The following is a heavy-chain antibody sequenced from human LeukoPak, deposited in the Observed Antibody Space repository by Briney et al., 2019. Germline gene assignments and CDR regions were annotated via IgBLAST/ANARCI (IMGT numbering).Heavy chain of an antibody. Sequence: PSETLSLTCAVSGGSISSGGYSWSWIRQPPGKGLEWIGYIYHSGSTYYNPSLKSRVTISVDRSKNQFSLKLTSVTAADTAVYYCARDEQWLLHWGQGTLVTVSS. D-gene: IGHD6-19*01. CDR3: ARDEQWLLH. CDR1: GGSISSGGYS. V-gene: IGHV4-30-2*01. CDR2: IYHSGST. J-gene: IGHJ1*01.